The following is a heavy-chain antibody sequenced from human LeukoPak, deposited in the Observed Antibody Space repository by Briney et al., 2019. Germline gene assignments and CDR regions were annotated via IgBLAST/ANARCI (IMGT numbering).Heavy chain of an antibody. V-gene: IGHV1-2*02. J-gene: IGHJ5*02. CDR2: INPNSGGT. CDR3: ARDETPYYYDSSGYYDP. D-gene: IGHD3-22*01. CDR1: GYTFTGYY. Sequence: ASVKASCKASGYTFTGYYMHWVRQAPGQGLEWMGWINPNSGGTNYAQKFQGRVTMTRDTSISTAYMELSRLRSDDTAVYYCARDETPYYYDSSGYYDPWGQGTLVTVSS.